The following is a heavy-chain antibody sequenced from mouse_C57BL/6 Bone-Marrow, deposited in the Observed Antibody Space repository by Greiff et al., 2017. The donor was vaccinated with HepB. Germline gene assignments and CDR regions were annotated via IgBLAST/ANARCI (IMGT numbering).Heavy chain of an antibody. V-gene: IGHV3-4*01. CDR2: ISSSGST. D-gene: IGHD1-1*01. J-gene: IGHJ1*03. CDR1: GYSITNGNHW. CDR3: ARDYYGSSYSYWYFDV. Sequence: EVKLMESGPALVKPSQPVSLTCTVPGYSITNGNHWWNWIRQVSGSKLEWIGYISSSGSTDSNPSLKSRISITRDTSKNQLFLQLNSVTTEDIATYYCARDYYGSSYSYWYFDVWGTGTTVTVSS.